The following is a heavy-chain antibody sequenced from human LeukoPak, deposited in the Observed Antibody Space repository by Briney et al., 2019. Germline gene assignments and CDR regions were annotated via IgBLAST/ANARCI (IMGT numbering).Heavy chain of an antibody. D-gene: IGHD3-10*01. CDR3: AKDIGSYYDY. CDR1: GFTFSTYA. CDR2: ISVTGGST. J-gene: IGHJ4*02. Sequence: GGSLRLSCAASGFTFSTYAMSWVRQAPGKGLEWVSAISVTGGSTYSADSVKGRFTISRDNSKNTLYLEMNSLRAEDTAVYYCAKDIGSYYDYWGQGILVTVSS. V-gene: IGHV3-23*01.